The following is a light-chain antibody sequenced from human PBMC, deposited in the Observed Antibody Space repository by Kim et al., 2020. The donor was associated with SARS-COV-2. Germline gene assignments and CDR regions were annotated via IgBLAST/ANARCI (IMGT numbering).Light chain of an antibody. CDR3: QQYDLSPYT. J-gene: IGKJ2*01. CDR1: HSISTW. CDR2: KAS. Sequence: GDRVTISCRASHSISTWLAWFQQKPGKAPTLLIYKASNLQSGVPSRFSGSGSGTEFTLTISSLQPDDFATYFCQQYDLSPYTFGQGTKLEI. V-gene: IGKV1-5*03.